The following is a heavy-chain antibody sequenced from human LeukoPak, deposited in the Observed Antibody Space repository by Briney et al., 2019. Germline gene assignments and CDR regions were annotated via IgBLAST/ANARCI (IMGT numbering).Heavy chain of an antibody. D-gene: IGHD3-10*01. V-gene: IGHV3-23*01. Sequence: GGSLRLSCAASGFTFSSYAMSWVRQAPGKGLEWVSTISVSGVSTFYADSVKGRFTIPRDTSKNTLYLQLNSLGAEDTAVYYCARDHLGDSYFDYWGQGTLVPVSS. CDR2: ISVSGVST. J-gene: IGHJ4*02. CDR3: ARDHLGDSYFDY. CDR1: GFTFSSYA.